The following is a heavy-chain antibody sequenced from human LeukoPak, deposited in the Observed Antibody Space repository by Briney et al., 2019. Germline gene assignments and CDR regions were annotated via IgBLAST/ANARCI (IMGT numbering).Heavy chain of an antibody. CDR2: ISAYNGNT. J-gene: IGHJ3*02. V-gene: IGHV1-18*04. CDR3: ARDQTLMDIVATSLETFDI. D-gene: IGHD5-12*01. CDR1: GYTFTGYY. Sequence: GASVKVSCKASGYTFTGYYMHWVRQAPGQGLEWMGWISAYNGNTNYAQKLHGRVTMTTDTSTSTAYMELRSLRSDDTAVYYCARDQTLMDIVATSLETFDIWGQGTMVSVSS.